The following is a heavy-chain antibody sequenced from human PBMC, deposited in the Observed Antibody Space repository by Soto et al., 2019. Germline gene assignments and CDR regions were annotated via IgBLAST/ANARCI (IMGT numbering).Heavy chain of an antibody. CDR2: IYYSGST. CDR1: GGSISSGGYY. CDR3: ARDAPTDYDFWSGYWGDAFDI. V-gene: IGHV4-31*03. J-gene: IGHJ3*02. Sequence: QVQLQESGPGLVKPSQTLSLTCTVSGGSISSGGYYWSWIRQHPGKGLEWIGYIYYSGSTYYNPPLKIRVTISVDTSKIQFSLKLSSVTAAATAVYYCARDAPTDYDFWSGYWGDAFDIWGQGTMVTVSS. D-gene: IGHD3-3*01.